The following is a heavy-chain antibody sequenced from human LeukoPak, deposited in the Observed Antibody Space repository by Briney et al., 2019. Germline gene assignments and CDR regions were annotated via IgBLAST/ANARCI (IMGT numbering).Heavy chain of an antibody. J-gene: IGHJ4*02. V-gene: IGHV3-23*01. D-gene: IGHD3-22*01. Sequence: GGSLRLSCAASGFTFSTYGMSWVRQAPGKGPEWVSAITGSSDGTYYADSVKGRFTISRDNSKNTLFLQMNSLRAEDAAVYYCAKPLEYYVTTGYLTRIFDYWGQGTLVTVSS. CDR1: GFTFSTYG. CDR2: ITGSSDGT. CDR3: AKPLEYYVTTGYLTRIFDY.